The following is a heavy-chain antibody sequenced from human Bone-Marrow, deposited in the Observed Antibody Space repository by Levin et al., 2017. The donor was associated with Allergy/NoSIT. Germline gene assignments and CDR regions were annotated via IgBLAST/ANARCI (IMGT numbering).Heavy chain of an antibody. CDR2: IWYDGSNK. J-gene: IGHJ4*02. Sequence: PGGSLRLSCAASGFTFSSYGMHWVRQAPGKGLEWVAVIWYDGSNKYYADSVKGRFTISRDNSKNTLYLQMNSLRAEDTAVYYCARVRTTVNAYFDYWGQGTLVTVSS. CDR1: GFTFSSYG. V-gene: IGHV3-33*01. CDR3: ARVRTTVNAYFDY. D-gene: IGHD4-17*01.